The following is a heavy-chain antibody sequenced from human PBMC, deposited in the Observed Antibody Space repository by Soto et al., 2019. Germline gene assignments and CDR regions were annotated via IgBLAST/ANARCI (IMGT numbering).Heavy chain of an antibody. D-gene: IGHD3-22*01. CDR2: ISGSGGST. Sequence: GGSLRLSCAASGFTFSSYAMSWVRQAPGKGLEWVSAISGSGGSTYYADSVKGRFTISRDNSKNTLYLQMNSLRAEDTAVYYCAKDARIVVDRAYYFDYWGQGTLVTVSS. CDR3: AKDARIVVDRAYYFDY. V-gene: IGHV3-23*01. J-gene: IGHJ4*02. CDR1: GFTFSSYA.